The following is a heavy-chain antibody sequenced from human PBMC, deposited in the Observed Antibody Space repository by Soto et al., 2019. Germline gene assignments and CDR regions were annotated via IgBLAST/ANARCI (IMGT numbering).Heavy chain of an antibody. CDR2: IRSKANSYAT. J-gene: IGHJ6*03. V-gene: IGHV3-73*01. CDR1: GFTFSGSA. D-gene: IGHD2-2*01. CDR3: TSVVHTTYYYYYMDV. Sequence: GGSLRLSCAASGFTFSGSAMHWVRQASGKGLEWVGRIRSKANSYATAYAASVKGRFTISRDDSKNTAYLQMNSLKTEDTAVYYCTSVVHTTYYYYYMDVWGKGTTVTVSS.